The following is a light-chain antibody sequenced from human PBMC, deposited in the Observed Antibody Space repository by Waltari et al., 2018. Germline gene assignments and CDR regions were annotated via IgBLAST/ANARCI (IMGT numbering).Light chain of an antibody. J-gene: IGKJ1*01. CDR2: AAS. CDR3: QKYSSPGS. V-gene: IGKV1-27*01. Sequence: DIQMTQSPSSLSASVGDRVPITCRASRGLSNYLAWYQQKPGKVPKLLIYAASTLQSGVPSRFSGSGFGTDFTLTISSLQPEDVATYYCQKYSSPGSFGQGTKVEIK. CDR1: RGLSNY.